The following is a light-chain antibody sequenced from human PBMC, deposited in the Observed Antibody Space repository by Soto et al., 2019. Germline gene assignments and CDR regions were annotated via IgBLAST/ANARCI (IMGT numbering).Light chain of an antibody. CDR2: EVS. CDR3: LSYADTAYV. Sequence: QSALTQPASVSGSPGQSITISCTGTSSDVGAYNYVSWYQQHPGEAPKLLIYEVSDRPSGVSNRFSGSKSGNTASLTISGLLAEDEADYYCLSYADTAYVFGTGTKVTVL. J-gene: IGLJ1*01. CDR1: SSDVGAYNY. V-gene: IGLV2-14*01.